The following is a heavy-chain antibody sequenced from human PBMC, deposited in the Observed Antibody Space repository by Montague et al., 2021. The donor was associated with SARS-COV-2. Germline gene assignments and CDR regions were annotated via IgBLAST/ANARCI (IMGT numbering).Heavy chain of an antibody. CDR1: GFTFSSYA. CDR3: ARVFGRYDFWSGYFREDYYYDGMDV. V-gene: IGHV3-30-3*01. CDR2: ISYDGSNK. J-gene: IGHJ6*02. Sequence: SLRLSCAASGFTFSSYAMHWVRQAPGKGLEWVAVISYDGSNKYYADSVKGRFTISRDNSKNTLYLQMDSLSAEDTAVYYCARVFGRYDFWSGYFREDYYYDGMDVWGQGTTVTVSS. D-gene: IGHD3-3*01.